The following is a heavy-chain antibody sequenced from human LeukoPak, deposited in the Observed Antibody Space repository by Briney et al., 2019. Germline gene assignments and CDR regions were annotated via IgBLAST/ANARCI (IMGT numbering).Heavy chain of an antibody. J-gene: IGHJ6*03. Sequence: SETLSLTCTVSGGSISSYYWSWIRQPPGKGLEWIGYIYYSGSTNYNPSLKSRVTISVDTSKNQFSLKPSSVTAADTAVYYCARERYSSGMDVWGKGTTVTVSS. CDR1: GGSISSYY. D-gene: IGHD6-19*01. CDR3: ARERYSSGMDV. V-gene: IGHV4-59*01. CDR2: IYYSGST.